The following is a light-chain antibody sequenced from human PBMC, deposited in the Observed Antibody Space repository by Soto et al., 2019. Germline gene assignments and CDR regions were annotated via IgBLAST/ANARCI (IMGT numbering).Light chain of an antibody. CDR3: QSYDSSLSGVV. CDR2: GNN. J-gene: IGLJ2*01. Sequence: QSVLTQPPSVSGAPGQRVTISCAGSSSNIGANYDVQWYQQLPGTAPKLLMYGNNNRPSGVPDRISGSKSGTSASLAITGLQAEDEAHYYCQSYDSSLSGVVFGGGTKVTVL. CDR1: SSNIGANYD. V-gene: IGLV1-40*01.